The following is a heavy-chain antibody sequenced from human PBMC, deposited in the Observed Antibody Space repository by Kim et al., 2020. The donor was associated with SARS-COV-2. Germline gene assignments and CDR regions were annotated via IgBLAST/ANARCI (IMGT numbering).Heavy chain of an antibody. Sequence: SETLSLTCIVSGGSISSYYWSWIRQPPGKGLEWIGYIYYSGSTNYNPSLKSRVTISVDTSKNQFSLKLSSVTAADTAVYYCARGPPYDILTGYYDAFDIWGQGTMVTVSS. CDR2: IYYSGST. D-gene: IGHD3-9*01. J-gene: IGHJ3*02. CDR1: GGSISSYY. V-gene: IGHV4-59*01. CDR3: ARGPPYDILTGYYDAFDI.